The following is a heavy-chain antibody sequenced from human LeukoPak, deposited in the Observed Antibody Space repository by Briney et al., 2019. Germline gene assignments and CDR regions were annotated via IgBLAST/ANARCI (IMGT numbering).Heavy chain of an antibody. V-gene: IGHV4-39*01. CDR1: GGSISSSSYY. Sequence: SETLSPTCTVSGGSISSSSYYWGWIRPPPGEGLEWIGSIYYSGSTYYNPSLKSRVTISVDTSKNQFSLKLSSVTAADTAVYYCARLDMTTVNFDYWGQGTLVTVSS. CDR3: ARLDMTTVNFDY. J-gene: IGHJ4*02. CDR2: IYYSGST. D-gene: IGHD4-17*01.